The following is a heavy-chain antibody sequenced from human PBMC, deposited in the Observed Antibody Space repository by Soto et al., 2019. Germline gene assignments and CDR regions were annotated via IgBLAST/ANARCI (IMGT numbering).Heavy chain of an antibody. CDR3: ATEGAKTTWNFDY. Sequence: PGGSLRLSCVASGFTFGSCGMNWVRQAPGKGLEWVAGVSPHGANTYYADSVRGRFIISRDDSRNTVSLDMNSLRGDDSAVYYCATEGAKTTWNFDYWGQGTVVTVYS. J-gene: IGHJ4*02. D-gene: IGHD1-1*01. CDR1: GFTFGSCG. V-gene: IGHV3-23*01. CDR2: VSPHGANT.